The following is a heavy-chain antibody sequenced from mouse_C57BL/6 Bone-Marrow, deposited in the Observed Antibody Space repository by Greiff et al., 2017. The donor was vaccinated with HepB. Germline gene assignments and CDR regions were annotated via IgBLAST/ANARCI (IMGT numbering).Heavy chain of an antibody. Sequence: VQLQQSGAELVRPGASVKLSCTASGFNIKDDYMHWVKQRPEQGLEWIGWIDPENGDTEYASKFQGKATITADTSSNTAYLQLSSLTSEDTAVYYCTTLPYGNYRYFDYWGQGTTLTVSP. D-gene: IGHD2-1*01. J-gene: IGHJ2*01. CDR1: GFNIKDDY. CDR3: TTLPYGNYRYFDY. CDR2: IDPENGDT. V-gene: IGHV14-4*01.